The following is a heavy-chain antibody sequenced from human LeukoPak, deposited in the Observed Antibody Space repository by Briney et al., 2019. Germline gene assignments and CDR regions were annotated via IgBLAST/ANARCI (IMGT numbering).Heavy chain of an antibody. D-gene: IGHD4-11*01. Sequence: SVKVSCKASGGTFSSYAISWVRQAPGQGLEWMGGIIPIFGTANYAQKFQGRVTITTDESTSTAYMELSSLRSEDTAVYYCAQSYGNGDAFDIWGQGTMVTVSS. CDR1: GGTFSSYA. CDR2: IIPIFGTA. CDR3: AQSYGNGDAFDI. J-gene: IGHJ3*02. V-gene: IGHV1-69*05.